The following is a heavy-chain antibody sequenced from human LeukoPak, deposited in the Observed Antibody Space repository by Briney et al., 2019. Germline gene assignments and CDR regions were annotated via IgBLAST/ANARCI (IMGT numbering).Heavy chain of an antibody. CDR2: IYYSGST. CDR3: ARDYWGYYDSSGYYVSYYYYMDV. D-gene: IGHD3-22*01. Sequence: SETLSLTCTVSGGSISSSSYYWGWIRQPPGKGLEWIGRIYYSGSTYYNPSLKSRVTISVDTSKNQFSLKLSSVTAADTAVYYCARDYWGYYDSSGYYVSYYYYMDVWGKGTTVTVSS. V-gene: IGHV4-39*07. CDR1: GGSISSSSYY. J-gene: IGHJ6*03.